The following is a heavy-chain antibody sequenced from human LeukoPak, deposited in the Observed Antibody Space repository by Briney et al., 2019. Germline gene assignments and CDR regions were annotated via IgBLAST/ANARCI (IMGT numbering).Heavy chain of an antibody. D-gene: IGHD6-13*01. Sequence: SETLSLTCAVYGGSFSGYYWSWIRQPPGKGLEWIGEINHSGSTNYNPSLKSRVTISVDTSKNQFSLKLSSVTAADTAVYYCARGKPYSSSWYFTPLRIKNWFDPWGQGTPVTVSS. J-gene: IGHJ5*02. CDR3: ARGKPYSSSWYFTPLRIKNWFDP. CDR2: INHSGST. V-gene: IGHV4-34*01. CDR1: GGSFSGYY.